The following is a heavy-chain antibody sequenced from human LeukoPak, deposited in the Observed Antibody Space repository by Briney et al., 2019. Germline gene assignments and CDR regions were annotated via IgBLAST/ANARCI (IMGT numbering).Heavy chain of an antibody. V-gene: IGHV4-34*01. CDR2: INHSGRT. D-gene: IGHD1-26*01. J-gene: IGHJ4*02. Sequence: SETLSLTCAVYGGSFSGYYWTWIRQSPGKGLEWIGEINHSGRTNYSPSLKSRVTISVDTSKNQFSLKLSSVTAADTAVYYCARHILGDNLRFDYWGQGTLVTVSS. CDR3: ARHILGDNLRFDY. CDR1: GGSFSGYY.